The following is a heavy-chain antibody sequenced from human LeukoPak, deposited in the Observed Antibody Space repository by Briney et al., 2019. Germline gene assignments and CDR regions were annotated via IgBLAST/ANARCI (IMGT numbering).Heavy chain of an antibody. V-gene: IGHV3-23*01. CDR3: AKALQYYYDTSGKGGAFDI. D-gene: IGHD3-22*01. CDR1: GFTFSSSA. J-gene: IGHJ3*02. CDR2: ISGSGSNT. Sequence: GGSLRLSCAASGFTFSSSAMSWVCQAPGKGLEWVSAISGSGSNTYYADSVKGRFTISRDNSKNTMYLQMNSLRAEDTAVYYCAKALQYYYDTSGKGGAFDIWGQGTKVTVSS.